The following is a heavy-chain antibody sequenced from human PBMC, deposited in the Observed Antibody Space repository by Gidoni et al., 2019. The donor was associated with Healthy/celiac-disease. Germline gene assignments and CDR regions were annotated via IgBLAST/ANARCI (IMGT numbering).Heavy chain of an antibody. Sequence: QVQLQESGPGLVKPSETLSLTCTVSDGSIRRYYWSWIRQPAGKGMEWIGRIYTSGSTNYNPSLKSRVTMSVDTSKNQFSLKLSSVTAADTAVYYCARDIGVVFWSGYGNWFDPWGQGTLVTVSS. D-gene: IGHD3-3*01. CDR1: DGSIRRYY. CDR3: ARDIGVVFWSGYGNWFDP. V-gene: IGHV4-4*07. J-gene: IGHJ5*02. CDR2: IYTSGST.